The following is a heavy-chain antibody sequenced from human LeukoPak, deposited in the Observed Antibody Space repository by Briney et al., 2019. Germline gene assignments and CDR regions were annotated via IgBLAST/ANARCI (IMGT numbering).Heavy chain of an antibody. J-gene: IGHJ4*02. CDR1: GGSISSSSYY. CDR3: ARVLPSEDFDY. CDR2: IYYGGST. V-gene: IGHV4-39*07. Sequence: SETLSLTCTVSGGSISSSSYYWGWIRQPPGKGLEWIGSIYYGGSTYYNPSLKSRVTISVDTSKNQFSLKLSSVTAADTAVYYCARVLPSEDFDYWGQGTLVTVSS.